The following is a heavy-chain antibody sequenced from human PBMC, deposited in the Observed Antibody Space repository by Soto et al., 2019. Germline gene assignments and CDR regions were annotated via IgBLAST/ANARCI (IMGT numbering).Heavy chain of an antibody. CDR1: GGSISSYY. CDR3: ASGSSGWYGEVNWFDP. J-gene: IGHJ5*02. V-gene: IGHV4-59*01. D-gene: IGHD6-19*01. CDR2: IYYSGST. Sequence: SETLSLTCTVSGGSISSYYWSWIRQPPGKGLEWIGYIYYSGSTNYNPSLKSRVTISVDTSKNQFSLKLSSVTVADTAVYYCASGSSGWYGEVNWFDPWGQGTLVTVSS.